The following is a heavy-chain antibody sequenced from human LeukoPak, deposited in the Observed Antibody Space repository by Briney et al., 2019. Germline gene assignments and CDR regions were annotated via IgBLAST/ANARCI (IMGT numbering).Heavy chain of an antibody. J-gene: IGHJ4*02. CDR3: ARDSCRSGLDY. V-gene: IGHV3-30-3*01. CDR2: ISYDGSNK. D-gene: IGHD2-2*01. Sequence: GWSLRLSCAAAGFTFSSYAMHWVRQAPGKGLEWVAVISYDGSNKYYADSVKGRFTISRDNSKNTLYLQMNSLRVEDTAVYYCARDSCRSGLDYWGQGTLVTVSS. CDR1: GFTFSSYA.